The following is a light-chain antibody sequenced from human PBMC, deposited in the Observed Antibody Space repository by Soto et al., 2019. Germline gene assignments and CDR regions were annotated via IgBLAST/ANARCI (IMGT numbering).Light chain of an antibody. J-gene: IGKJ4*01. V-gene: IGKV3-15*01. CDR1: QSVSSN. CDR2: GAS. Sequence: EIMMTQSPATLSVSPGERATLSCRASQSVSSNLAWYQQKPGRPPRLLIYGASTRATGIPARFSGSGSGTEFTLTISSLLSEDFATYYCQQYNNWPLTFGGGTKVEIK. CDR3: QQYNNWPLT.